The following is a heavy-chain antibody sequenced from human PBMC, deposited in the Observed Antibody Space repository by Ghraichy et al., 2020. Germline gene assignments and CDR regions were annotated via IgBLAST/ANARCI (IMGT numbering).Heavy chain of an antibody. Sequence: LSLTCAASGFTFSRYGMHWVRQAPGKGLESVAVIWNDGSKAYYGDSVKGRFTISRDNSKNTLYLQLNSLRAEDTAVYYCARDDDDYDFFDYWGQGTLVTVSS. V-gene: IGHV3-33*01. CDR1: GFTFSRYG. D-gene: IGHD3-3*01. CDR3: ARDDDDYDFFDY. CDR2: IWNDGSKA. J-gene: IGHJ4*02.